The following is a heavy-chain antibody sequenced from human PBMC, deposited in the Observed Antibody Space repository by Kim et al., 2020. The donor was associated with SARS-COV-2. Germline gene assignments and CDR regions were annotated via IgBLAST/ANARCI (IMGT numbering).Heavy chain of an antibody. V-gene: IGHV1-18*01. J-gene: IGHJ5*02. D-gene: IGHD3-10*01. Sequence: AQKLQGRVTMTTDTSTSTAYMELRSLRSDDTAVYYCARLVGELREDWFDPWGQGTLVTVSS. CDR3: ARLVGELREDWFDP.